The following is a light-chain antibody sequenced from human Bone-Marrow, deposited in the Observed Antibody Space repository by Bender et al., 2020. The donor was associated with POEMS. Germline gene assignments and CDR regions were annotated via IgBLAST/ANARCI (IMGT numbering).Light chain of an antibody. CDR2: EVS. J-gene: IGLJ2*01. CDR1: VGGYNY. CDR3: HSCTSSTRI. V-gene: IGLV2-14*01. Sequence: QSALTQPASVSGSPGQSITISCTDVGGYNYVSWYQQHPGKAPKLIIYEVSNRPSGVSNRFSGSKSGNTASLTITGLQAEDEADYYCHSCTSSTRIFGGGTKLTVL.